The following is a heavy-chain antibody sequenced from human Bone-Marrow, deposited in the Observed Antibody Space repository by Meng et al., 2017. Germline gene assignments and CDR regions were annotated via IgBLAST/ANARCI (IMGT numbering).Heavy chain of an antibody. V-gene: IGHV4-4*03. D-gene: IGHD2-15*01. J-gene: IGHJ5*02. CDR2: IYHSGST. CDR1: GGSISSSSW. CDR3: ARVDGEGYCSGGSCYSEGWFDP. Sequence: VCLQEAGPGRVMPPGTLSLTCAVSGGSISSSSWWSLLRQPTGKGLEWIGEIYHSGSTNYNPSLKSRVTISVDKSKNQFSLKLSSVTAADTAVYYCARVDGEGYCSGGSCYSEGWFDPWGQGTLVTVSS.